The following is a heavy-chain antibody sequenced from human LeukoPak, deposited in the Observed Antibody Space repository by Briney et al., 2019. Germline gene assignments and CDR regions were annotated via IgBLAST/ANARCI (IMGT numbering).Heavy chain of an antibody. CDR2: IIPIFGTA. Sequence: ASVKVSCKASGGTFSSYAISWVRQAPGQGLEWMGGIIPIFGTANYAQKFQGRVTITTDESTSTAYMELSSLRSEDTAVYYCASPAPFGVGRRTYYYYYMDVWGKGTTVTVSS. D-gene: IGHD1-26*01. J-gene: IGHJ6*03. CDR1: GGTFSSYA. CDR3: ASPAPFGVGRRTYYYYYMDV. V-gene: IGHV1-69*05.